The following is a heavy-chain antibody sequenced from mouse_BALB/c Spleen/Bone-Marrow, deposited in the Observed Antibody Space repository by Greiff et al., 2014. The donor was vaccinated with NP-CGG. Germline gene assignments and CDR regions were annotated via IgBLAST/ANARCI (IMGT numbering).Heavy chain of an antibody. Sequence: QVQLKESGAELVKPGVSVKLSCKASGYTFTNYYMYWVKQRPGQDLEWIGEINPSNGGTNFNEKLKSKATLTVDKSSSTAYMQLSSLTSEDSAVYYCTTLGRFAYWGQGTLVTVSA. J-gene: IGHJ3*01. CDR1: GYTFTNYY. D-gene: IGHD4-1*01. CDR3: TTLGRFAY. V-gene: IGHV1S81*02. CDR2: INPSNGGT.